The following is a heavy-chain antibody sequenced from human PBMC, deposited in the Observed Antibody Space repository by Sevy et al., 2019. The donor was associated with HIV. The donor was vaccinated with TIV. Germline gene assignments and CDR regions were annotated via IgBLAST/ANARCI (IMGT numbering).Heavy chain of an antibody. CDR2: INTDGSGK. Sequence: GGSLRLSCAASGFTFNNYWMTWFRQAQGKGLDWVANINTDGSGKYYVDSVRGRFTIPRDNSKNSLYLQMNSMRADDTAVYYCAKSVDAWSKGTTVTVSS. V-gene: IGHV3-7*01. J-gene: IGHJ6*04. CDR3: AKSVDA. CDR1: GFTFNNYW.